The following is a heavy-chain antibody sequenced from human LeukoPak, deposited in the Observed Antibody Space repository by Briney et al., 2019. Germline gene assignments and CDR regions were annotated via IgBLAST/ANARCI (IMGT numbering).Heavy chain of an antibody. CDR1: GVSISGYY. V-gene: IGHV4-59*01. Sequence: SETLSLTSTVSGVSISGYYWSRIRQPPGQGLECIGYIHYTGSTNYNPPLKSRVTISVDTSKNQFSLKLNSVTAAGTAVYYCAKGGYYGSGNDFRFDPWGQGTLVTVSS. D-gene: IGHD3-10*01. CDR2: IHYTGST. J-gene: IGHJ5*02. CDR3: AKGGYYGSGNDFRFDP.